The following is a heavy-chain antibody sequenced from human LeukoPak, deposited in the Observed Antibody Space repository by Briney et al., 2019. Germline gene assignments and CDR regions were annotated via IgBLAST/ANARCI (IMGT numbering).Heavy chain of an antibody. Sequence: PSETLSLTCTVSGFSISRGFYWGWIRQPPGKGLEWIGSIYHSGNTYYNPSLKSRVTISVDTSKNQFSLKLNSVTAADMAVYYCARAGYGDSDFDYWGQGTLVTVSS. D-gene: IGHD4-17*01. J-gene: IGHJ4*02. CDR1: GFSISRGFY. CDR3: ARAGYGDSDFDY. CDR2: IYHSGNT. V-gene: IGHV4-38-2*02.